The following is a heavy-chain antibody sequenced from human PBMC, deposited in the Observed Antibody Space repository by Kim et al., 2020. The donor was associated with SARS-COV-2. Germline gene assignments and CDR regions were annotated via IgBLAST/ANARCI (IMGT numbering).Heavy chain of an antibody. V-gene: IGHV1-18*01. Sequence: ASVKVSCKASGYTFTSYGISWVRQAPGQGLEWMGWISAYNGNTNYAQKLQGRVTMTTDTSTSTAYMELRSLRSDDTAVYYCARNMAWWELLYWFDPWGQGTLVTVSS. J-gene: IGHJ5*02. D-gene: IGHD1-26*01. CDR2: ISAYNGNT. CDR3: ARNMAWWELLYWFDP. CDR1: GYTFTSYG.